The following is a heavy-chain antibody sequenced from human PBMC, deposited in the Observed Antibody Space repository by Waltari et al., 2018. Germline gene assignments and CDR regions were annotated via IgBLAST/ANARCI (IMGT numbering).Heavy chain of an antibody. Sequence: QVQLQESGPGLVKPSETLSLTCAVSGYSISSGYYWGWIRQPPGKGLEWIGSIYHSGSTYYNPSLKSRVTISVDTSKNQFSLKLSSVTAADTAVYYCARDSSGYSYYYYGMDVWGQGTMVTVSS. CDR1: GYSISSGYY. CDR3: ARDSSGYSYYYYGMDV. CDR2: IYHSGST. J-gene: IGHJ6*02. D-gene: IGHD3-22*01. V-gene: IGHV4-38-2*02.